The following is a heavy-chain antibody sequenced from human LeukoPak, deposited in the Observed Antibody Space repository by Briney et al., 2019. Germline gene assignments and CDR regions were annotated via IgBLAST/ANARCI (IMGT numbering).Heavy chain of an antibody. J-gene: IGHJ2*01. CDR2: IYYSGST. D-gene: IGHD3-10*01. CDR3: ARDPGSYFDL. Sequence: LRLSCAASGFTFSSYAMSWIRQHPGKGLEWIGYIYYSGSTYYNPSLKSRVTISVDTSKNQFSLKLSSVTAADTAVYYCARDPGSYFDLWGRGTLVTVSS. CDR1: GFTFSSYA. V-gene: IGHV4-31*02.